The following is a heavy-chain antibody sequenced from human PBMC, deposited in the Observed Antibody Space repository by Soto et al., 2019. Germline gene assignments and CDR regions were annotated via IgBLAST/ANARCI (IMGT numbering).Heavy chain of an antibody. D-gene: IGHD2-21*01. CDR3: ADVGRYSTGDYSCQC. Sequence: ASVKASCKVSGSTFTSNGIGWARQAPGQGLERMGWISTYNENMDTAPQLQGRLTMTTDTSTKTAYMELTNLKLDDTALYYCADVGRYSTGDYSCQCWGQGSPVTISS. CDR2: ISTYNENM. V-gene: IGHV1-18*04. J-gene: IGHJ4*02. CDR1: GSTFTSNG.